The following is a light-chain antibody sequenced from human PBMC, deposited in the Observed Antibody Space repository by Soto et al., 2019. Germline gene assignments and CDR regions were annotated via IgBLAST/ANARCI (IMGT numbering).Light chain of an antibody. V-gene: IGKV3-11*01. CDR3: QQRSVWPPIT. J-gene: IGKJ5*01. CDR2: DVS. Sequence: EIILTQSPATLSLSPGERATLSCTASQSVAPYLLWYQQKPGQAPRLLVYDVSKRATGIPARFSGTGSGSDFALTFSSLEPEDSAVYFCQQRSVWPPITFGQGTRLQI. CDR1: QSVAPY.